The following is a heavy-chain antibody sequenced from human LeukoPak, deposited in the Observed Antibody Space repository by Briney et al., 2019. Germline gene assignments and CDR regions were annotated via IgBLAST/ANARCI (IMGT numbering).Heavy chain of an antibody. CDR3: ARDMSGYFDWLSQDY. CDR2: ISYDGSNK. Sequence: PGGSLRLSCAASGFTFSSYAMHWVRQAPGKGLEWVAVISYDGSNKYYADSVKGRFTISRDNSKNTLYLQMNSLRAEDTAVYYCARDMSGYFDWLSQDYWGQGTLVTVSS. D-gene: IGHD3-9*01. V-gene: IGHV3-30-3*01. J-gene: IGHJ4*02. CDR1: GFTFSSYA.